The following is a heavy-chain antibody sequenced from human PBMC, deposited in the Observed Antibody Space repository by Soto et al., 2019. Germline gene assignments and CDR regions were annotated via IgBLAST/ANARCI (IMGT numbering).Heavy chain of an antibody. D-gene: IGHD7-27*01. J-gene: IGHJ6*02. V-gene: IGHV2-5*01. CDR1: GFSLNTGGGG. CDR2: IYWNDDR. CDR3: AHRPNWGINGLGA. Sequence: QITLKESGPTRVKPTQTLTLTCTLSGFSLNTGGGGVVWIRQPPGKALEWLALIYWNDDRRYSPSLKNRLIITKDPARNQVVLTVTNVAPDDTGTYYCAHRPNWGINGLGAWGQGTTVTVSS.